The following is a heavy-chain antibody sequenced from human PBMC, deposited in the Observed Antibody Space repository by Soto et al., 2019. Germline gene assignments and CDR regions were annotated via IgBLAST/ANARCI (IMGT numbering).Heavy chain of an antibody. CDR2: ISAYNGNT. J-gene: IGHJ4*02. D-gene: IGHD1-26*01. V-gene: IGHV1-18*04. CDR1: GYTFTSYG. CDR3: ARDNRYRGSYSDLDY. Sequence: QVQLVQSGAEVKKPGSSVKVSCKASGYTFTSYGISWGRQAPGQGLEWMGWISAYNGNTNYAQKRQGRVTMTTDTATSTADMELRSKRSNDTAVYYCARDNRYRGSYSDLDYWGQGTLVTVAS.